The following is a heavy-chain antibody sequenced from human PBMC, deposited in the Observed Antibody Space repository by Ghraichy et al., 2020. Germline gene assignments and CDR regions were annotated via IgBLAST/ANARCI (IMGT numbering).Heavy chain of an antibody. Sequence: ASVKVSCKASGYTFTSYGISWVRQAPGQGLEWMGWISAYNGNTNYAQKLQGRVTMTTDTSTSTAYMELRSLRSDDTAVYYCARDLGRRGAAYPYYYYYYGMDVWGQGTTVTVSS. V-gene: IGHV1-18*01. D-gene: IGHD6-13*01. J-gene: IGHJ6*02. CDR1: GYTFTSYG. CDR3: ARDLGRRGAAYPYYYYYYGMDV. CDR2: ISAYNGNT.